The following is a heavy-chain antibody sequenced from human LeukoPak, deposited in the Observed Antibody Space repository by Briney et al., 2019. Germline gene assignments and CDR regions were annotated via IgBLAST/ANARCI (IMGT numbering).Heavy chain of an antibody. V-gene: IGHV1-2*02. J-gene: IGHJ4*02. CDR1: GYTFTGYY. D-gene: IGHD6-19*01. Sequence: ASVKVSCKASGYTFTGYYMHRVRQAPGQGLEWMGWINPNSGGTNYAQKFQGRVTMTRDTSISTAYMELSRLRSDDTAVYYCASLPGIAVAGDEYYFDYWGQGTLVTVSS. CDR3: ASLPGIAVAGDEYYFDY. CDR2: INPNSGGT.